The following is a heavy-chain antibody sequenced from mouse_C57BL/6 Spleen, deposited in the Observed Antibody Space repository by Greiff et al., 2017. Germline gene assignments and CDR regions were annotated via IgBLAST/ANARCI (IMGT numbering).Heavy chain of an antibody. Sequence: QVQLQQSGPELVKPGASVKISCKASGYAFSSSWMNWVKQRPGKGLEWIGRIYPGDGDTNYNGKFKGKATLTADKSSSTAYMQLSSLTSEDSAVYFCARNSNYVFYAMDYWGQGTSVTVSS. V-gene: IGHV1-82*01. CDR1: GYAFSSSW. CDR3: ARNSNYVFYAMDY. D-gene: IGHD2-5*01. CDR2: IYPGDGDT. J-gene: IGHJ4*01.